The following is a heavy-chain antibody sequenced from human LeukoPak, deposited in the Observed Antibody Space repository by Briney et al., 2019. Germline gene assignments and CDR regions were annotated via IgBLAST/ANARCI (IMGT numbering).Heavy chain of an antibody. CDR1: GGSISSGGSY. Sequence: SQTLSLTCSVSGGSISSGGSYWSWIRQPPGKGLEWIGYIFQSGSTHYNPSLKSRVTISVDTSKNQFSLKLSSVTAADTAVYYCAREGLYGGNSDRYYYYGMDVWGQGTTVTVSS. V-gene: IGHV4-30-2*01. D-gene: IGHD4-23*01. CDR2: IFQSGST. J-gene: IGHJ6*02. CDR3: AREGLYGGNSDRYYYYGMDV.